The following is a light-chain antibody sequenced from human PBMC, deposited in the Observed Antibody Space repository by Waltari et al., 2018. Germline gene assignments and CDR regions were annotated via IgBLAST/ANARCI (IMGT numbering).Light chain of an antibody. J-gene: IGLJ2*01. Sequence: QSALTQPASVSGSPGQSPTLPCPGTSSDVGSYTYFPWYQQHPGTPPKPLIYDVIMRPSGVSGRFSGSKSGNTASLTISGLQPEDEADYFCSSYTPTSILVFGGGTKLTV. CDR2: DVI. V-gene: IGLV2-14*03. CDR1: SSDVGSYTY. CDR3: SSYTPTSILV.